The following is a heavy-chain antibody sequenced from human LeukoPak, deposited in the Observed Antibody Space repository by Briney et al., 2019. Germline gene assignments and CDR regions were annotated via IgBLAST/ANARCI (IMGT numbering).Heavy chain of an antibody. D-gene: IGHD6-13*01. J-gene: IGHJ6*02. CDR3: ASYTAAGTFFNYYYGMDV. CDR1: GYTFTSYD. Sequence: ASVKVSCKASGYTFTSYDINWVRQATGQGLEWMGWMNPNSGNTGYAQKFQGRVTMTRNTSTSTAYMELSSLRSEDTAVYYCASYTAAGTFFNYYYGMDVWGQGTTVTVSS. V-gene: IGHV1-8*01. CDR2: MNPNSGNT.